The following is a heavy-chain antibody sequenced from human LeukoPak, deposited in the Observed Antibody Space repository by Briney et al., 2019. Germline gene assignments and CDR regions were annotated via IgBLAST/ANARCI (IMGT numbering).Heavy chain of an antibody. CDR3: ARDYGGSSPFDY. J-gene: IGHJ4*02. V-gene: IGHV3-7*01. Sequence: GGSLRLSCAASGFMFSTYWMSWVRQAPGKGLEWVANIKKDGSEKYYVDAVKGRFTISRDNAKTSLYLQMNSLRAEDTAVYYCARDYGGSSPFDYWGQGTLVTVSS. D-gene: IGHD4-23*01. CDR1: GFMFSTYW. CDR2: IKKDGSEK.